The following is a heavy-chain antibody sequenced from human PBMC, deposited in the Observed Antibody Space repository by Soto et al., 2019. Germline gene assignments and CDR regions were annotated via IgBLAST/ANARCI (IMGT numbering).Heavy chain of an antibody. CDR2: INYSGST. CDR1: GGSISRYD. Sequence: SETLALTCTVSGGSISRYDWSWIRQPPGKGLEWIGYINYSGSTNNNPSLKSGGTISVDTSKTQFSLKLSSVTAADTAVYYCATKSVVPPTPWAARFPPWGQGTPVTVS. V-gene: IGHV4-59*01. J-gene: IGHJ5*02. CDR3: ATKSVVPPTPWAARFPP. D-gene: IGHD2-15*01.